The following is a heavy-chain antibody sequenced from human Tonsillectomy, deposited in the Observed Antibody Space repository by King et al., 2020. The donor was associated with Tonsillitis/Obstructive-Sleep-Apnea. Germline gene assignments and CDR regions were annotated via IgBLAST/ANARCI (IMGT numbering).Heavy chain of an antibody. CDR3: ARDILSDSSGYYFGGDDAFDI. Sequence: VQLQESGPGLVKPSETLSLTCTVSGGSISSYYWSWIRQPPGKGLEWIGYIYYSGSTNYNPSLKSRVTISVNTSTNQFSLKLSSVTAADTAVYYCARDILSDSSGYYFGGDDAFDIWGQGTMVTVSS. CDR1: GGSISSYY. CDR2: IYYSGST. J-gene: IGHJ3*02. V-gene: IGHV4-59*01. D-gene: IGHD3-22*01.